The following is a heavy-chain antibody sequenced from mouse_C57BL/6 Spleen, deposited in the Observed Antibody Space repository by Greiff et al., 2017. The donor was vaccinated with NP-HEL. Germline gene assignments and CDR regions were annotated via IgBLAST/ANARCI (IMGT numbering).Heavy chain of an antibody. Sequence: QVHVKQPGAELVKPGASVKLSCKASGYTFTSYWMHWVKQRPGRGLEWIGRIDPNSGGTKYNEKFKSKATLTVDKPSSTAYMQLSSLTSEDSAVYYCARGGKNYYGSSSYYFDYWGQGTTLTVSS. J-gene: IGHJ2*01. CDR2: IDPNSGGT. V-gene: IGHV1-72*01. CDR3: ARGGKNYYGSSSYYFDY. D-gene: IGHD1-1*01. CDR1: GYTFTSYW.